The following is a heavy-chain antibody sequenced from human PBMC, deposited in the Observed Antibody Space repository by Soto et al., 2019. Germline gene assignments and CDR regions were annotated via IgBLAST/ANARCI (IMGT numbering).Heavy chain of an antibody. Sequence: QLVESGGGLVQPGGSLRLSCVVSGFTFSSFRMNWVRQAPGKGLEWVANIKEDGSETYYVDSVKGRFTISRDNANRSLFLQMNSLRAEDTAVYYCARTMVRGLNRYHCLDVWGQGTTVSVSS. CDR3: ARTMVRGLNRYHCLDV. D-gene: IGHD3-10*01. J-gene: IGHJ6*02. CDR2: IKEDGSET. V-gene: IGHV3-7*03. CDR1: GFTFSSFR.